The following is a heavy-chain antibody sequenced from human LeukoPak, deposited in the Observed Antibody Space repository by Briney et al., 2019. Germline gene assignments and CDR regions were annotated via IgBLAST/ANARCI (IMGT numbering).Heavy chain of an antibody. CDR3: ARDFSGIVVVPAADDY. J-gene: IGHJ4*02. V-gene: IGHV1-2*02. Sequence: ASVKVSCKASGYSFTGYYMHWVRQAPGQGLEWMGWINPNSGGTNYAQKFQGRVTMTRDMSISTAYMELSRLRSDDTAVYYCARDFSGIVVVPAADDYWGQGTLVTVSS. CDR1: GYSFTGYY. CDR2: INPNSGGT. D-gene: IGHD2-2*01.